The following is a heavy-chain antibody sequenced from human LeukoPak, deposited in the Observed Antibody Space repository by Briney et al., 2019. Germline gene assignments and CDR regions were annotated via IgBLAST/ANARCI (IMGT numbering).Heavy chain of an antibody. D-gene: IGHD4-11*01. J-gene: IGHJ5*02. CDR3: ARNDYSNHNWFDP. V-gene: IGHV4-39*01. CDR2: IYYSGST. CDR1: GGSISSSSYY. Sequence: TPSETLSLTCIVSGGSISSSSYYWGWIRQPPGKGLEWIGSIYYSGSTYYNPSLKSRVTISVDTSKNQFSLKLSSVTAADTAVYYCARNDYSNHNWFDPWGQGTLVTVSS.